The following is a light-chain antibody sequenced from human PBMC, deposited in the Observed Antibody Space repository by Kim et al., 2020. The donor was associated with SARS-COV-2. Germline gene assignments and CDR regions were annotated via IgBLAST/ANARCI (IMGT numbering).Light chain of an antibody. CDR3: AAWDDSLNGYWV. J-gene: IGLJ3*02. V-gene: IGLV1-44*01. Sequence: QRVTITCSGSSSNIESYTVNWYQQLPGAAPKLLIYTNTQRPSGVPDRFSGSKSGTSASLAISGLQSEDEADYYCAAWDDSLNGYWVFGGGTQLTVL. CDR2: TNT. CDR1: SSNIESYT.